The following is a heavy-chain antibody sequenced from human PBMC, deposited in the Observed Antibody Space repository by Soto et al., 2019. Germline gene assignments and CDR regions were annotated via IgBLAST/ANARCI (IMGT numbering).Heavy chain of an antibody. Sequence: SLRLSCAASGFTVSSNYMSWVRQAPGKGLEWVSVIHSGGSTYYADSVKGRFTISRDNSKNTLYLQMNSLRAEDTAVYYCARESSAWYGALDYWGQGTLVTVSS. CDR2: IHSGGST. D-gene: IGHD6-19*01. CDR1: GFTVSSNY. V-gene: IGHV3-66*01. CDR3: ARESSAWYGALDY. J-gene: IGHJ4*02.